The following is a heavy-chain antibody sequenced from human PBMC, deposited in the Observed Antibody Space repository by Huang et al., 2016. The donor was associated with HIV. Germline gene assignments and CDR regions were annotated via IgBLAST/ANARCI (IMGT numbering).Heavy chain of an antibody. CDR3: ARGGSGYDY. CDR2: IREDGGER. J-gene: IGHJ4*02. V-gene: IGHV3-7*01. Sequence: EVQLVQSGGGLVQPGKSLTLSCAGFGFKFDFYWISWVRQAPGKGVEGVTNIREDGGERHYVGPVKGRFTISRDNAKNSVYLQMDSLRVDDTAVYFCARGGSGYDYWGQGSLVTVSS. CDR1: GFKFDFYW. D-gene: IGHD5-12*01.